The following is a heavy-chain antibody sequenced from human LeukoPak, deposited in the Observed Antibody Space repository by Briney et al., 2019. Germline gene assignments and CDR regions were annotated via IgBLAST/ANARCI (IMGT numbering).Heavy chain of an antibody. J-gene: IGHJ5*02. CDR3: AREWLFWSGYYLRRGHWFDP. CDR1: GYTLTELS. D-gene: IGHD3-3*01. Sequence: ASVKVSCKVSGYTLTELSMHWVRQAPGKGLEWMGGFDPEDGETIYAQKFQGRVTMTEDTSTDTAYMELSSLRSEDTAVYYCAREWLFWSGYYLRRGHWFDPWGQGTLVTVSS. CDR2: FDPEDGET. V-gene: IGHV1-24*01.